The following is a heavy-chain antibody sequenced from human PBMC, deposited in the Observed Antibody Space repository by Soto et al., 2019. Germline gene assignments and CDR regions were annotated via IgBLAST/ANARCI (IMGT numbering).Heavy chain of an antibody. J-gene: IGHJ4*02. Sequence: GGSLRLSCAASGFTFSSYAMSWVRQAPGKGLEWVSAISGSGGSTYYADSVKGRFTISRDNSKNTLYLQMNSLRAEDTAVYYCAKDPSPLVGVVRGYYFDYWGQGTLVTVSS. CDR2: ISGSGGST. D-gene: IGHD3-3*01. CDR1: GFTFSSYA. CDR3: AKDPSPLVGVVRGYYFDY. V-gene: IGHV3-23*01.